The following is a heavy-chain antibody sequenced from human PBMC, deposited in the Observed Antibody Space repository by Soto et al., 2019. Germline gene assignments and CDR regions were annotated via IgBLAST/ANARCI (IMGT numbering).Heavy chain of an antibody. Sequence: GGSLRLSCAASGFRFNDYYMSWIRQAPGKGLEWVSYIRSSDNTRYYADSVKGRFTISRDNAKNSLYLQMNSLRAEDTAVYYCARGNALYDYWGQGILVTVSS. J-gene: IGHJ4*02. V-gene: IGHV3-11*01. CDR2: IRSSDNTR. D-gene: IGHD2-2*01. CDR1: GFRFNDYY. CDR3: ARGNALYDY.